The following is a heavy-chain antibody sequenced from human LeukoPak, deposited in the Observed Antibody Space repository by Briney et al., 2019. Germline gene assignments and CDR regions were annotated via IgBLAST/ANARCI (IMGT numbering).Heavy chain of an antibody. J-gene: IGHJ4*02. V-gene: IGHV3-66*02. CDR3: ARDSRASSGWYVFDY. Sequence: GGSLRLSCAASGFTVSSNYMSWVRQAPGKGLEWVSVIYSGGSTYYADSVKGRFTISRDNSKNTLYLQMNSLRAEDTAVYYCARDSRASSGWYVFDYWGQGTLVTVSS. CDR2: IYSGGST. CDR1: GFTVSSNY. D-gene: IGHD6-19*01.